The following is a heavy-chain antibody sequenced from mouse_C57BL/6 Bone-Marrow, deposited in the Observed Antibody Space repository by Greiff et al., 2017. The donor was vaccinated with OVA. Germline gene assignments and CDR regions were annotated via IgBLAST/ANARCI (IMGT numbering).Heavy chain of an antibody. V-gene: IGHV14-2*01. CDR1: GFNIKDYY. Sequence: EVQLQQSGAELVKPGASVKLSCTASGFNIKDYYMHWVKQRTEQGLEWIGRIDPEDGETKYAPKFPGKATITADTSSNTAYLQLSSLTSEDTAVYYCARRLYYSNWYFDVWGTGTTVTVSS. CDR2: IDPEDGET. J-gene: IGHJ1*03. CDR3: ARRLYYSNWYFDV. D-gene: IGHD2-5*01.